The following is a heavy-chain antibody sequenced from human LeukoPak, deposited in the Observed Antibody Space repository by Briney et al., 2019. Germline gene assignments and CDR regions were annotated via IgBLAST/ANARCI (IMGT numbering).Heavy chain of an antibody. CDR1: GYSFTSYW. J-gene: IGHJ4*02. CDR3: ARQNSYDSSGYWGPFDY. V-gene: IGHV5-51*01. CDR2: IYPGDSDT. Sequence: GESLKISCKGSGYSFTSYWIGWVRQMPGKGLEWMGIIYPGDSDTRYSPSFQGEVTISPDKPISTAYLQWSSLKAADTAMYYCARQNSYDSSGYWGPFDYWGQGTLVTVSS. D-gene: IGHD3-22*01.